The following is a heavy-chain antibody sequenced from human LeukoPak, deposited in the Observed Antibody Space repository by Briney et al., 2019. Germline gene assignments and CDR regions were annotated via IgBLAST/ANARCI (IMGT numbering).Heavy chain of an antibody. CDR1: GFTFSSFA. D-gene: IGHD2-2*02. V-gene: IGHV3-23*05. CDR3: AKGISGSCYTGLGF. CDR2: IYGSNNNT. Sequence: GGSLRLSCAASGFTFSSFAMGWVRLAPGKGLQWISCIYGSNNNTYYTDSVTGRFTISRDNSKTTLFLQMNSLRAEGTAVYYCAKGISGSCYTGLGFWGQGTLVTVSS. J-gene: IGHJ4*02.